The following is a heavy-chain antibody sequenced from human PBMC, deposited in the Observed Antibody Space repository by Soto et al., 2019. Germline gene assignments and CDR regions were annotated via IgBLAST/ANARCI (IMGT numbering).Heavy chain of an antibody. V-gene: IGHV1-18*04. J-gene: IGHJ6*02. D-gene: IGHD6-19*01. Sequence: DSVKVSCKASGYTFTSYGISWVRQAPGQGLEWMGWISAYNGNTNYAQKLQGRVTMTTDTSTSTAYMELRSLRSDDTAVYYCAREAPPYSSGWAEHYYYYYGMDVCGPGTTVTVSS. CDR1: GYTFTSYG. CDR3: AREAPPYSSGWAEHYYYYYGMDV. CDR2: ISAYNGNT.